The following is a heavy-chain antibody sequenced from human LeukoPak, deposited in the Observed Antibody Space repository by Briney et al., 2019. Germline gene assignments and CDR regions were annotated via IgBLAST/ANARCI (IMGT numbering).Heavy chain of an antibody. Sequence: SETLSLTCAVYGGSFSGYYWSWIRQPAGKGLEWIGRIYTSGSTNYNPSLKSRVTMSVDTSKNQFSLKLSSVTAADTAVYYCARFFLGYYYMDVWGKGTTVTVSS. CDR3: ARFFLGYYYMDV. D-gene: IGHD3-16*01. V-gene: IGHV4-59*10. CDR2: IYTSGST. CDR1: GGSFSGYY. J-gene: IGHJ6*03.